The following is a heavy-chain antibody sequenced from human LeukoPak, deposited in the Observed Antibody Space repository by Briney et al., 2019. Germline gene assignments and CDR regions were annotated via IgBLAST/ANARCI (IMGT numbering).Heavy chain of an antibody. CDR3: ARGRRYSYGYKYFDY. Sequence: SGTLSLTCAVSGGSISSSNWWSWVRQPPGKGLEWIGEIYHSGSTNYNPSLKSRVTISVDTSKNQFSLKLSSVTAADTAVYYCARGRRYSYGYKYFDYWGQGTLVTVSS. CDR1: GGSISSSNW. J-gene: IGHJ4*02. D-gene: IGHD5-18*01. V-gene: IGHV4-4*02. CDR2: IYHSGST.